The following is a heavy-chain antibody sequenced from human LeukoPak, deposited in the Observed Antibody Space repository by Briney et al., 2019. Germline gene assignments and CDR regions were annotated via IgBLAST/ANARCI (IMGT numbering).Heavy chain of an antibody. CDR3: ARYLIATGWFRVAALDI. D-gene: IGHD6-19*01. J-gene: IGHJ3*02. CDR2: IYHSGTT. V-gene: IGHV4-38-2*02. CDR1: GYSISSGYY. Sequence: SETLSLTCTVSGYSISSGYYWAWIRQPPGKGLEWIGTIYHSGTTYYNPSLKSRLIISVDTSKNQFSLKLSSVTATDTAVYCCARYLIATGWFRVAALDIWGQGAMVTVSS.